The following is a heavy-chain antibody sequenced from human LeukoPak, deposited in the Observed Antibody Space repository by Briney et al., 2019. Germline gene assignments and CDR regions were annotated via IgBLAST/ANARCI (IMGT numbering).Heavy chain of an antibody. CDR3: ATELVMSYYYYYYGMDV. CDR1: GFTFSSYS. CDR2: MSRSSSYI. D-gene: IGHD6-6*01. J-gene: IGHJ6*02. Sequence: PGGSLRLSCAASGFTFSSYSMNWVRQAPGKGLEWVSSMSRSSSYIYYADSVKGRFTISSDNAKNSLYLQMNSLRAGDTVGYYCATELVMSYYYYYYGMDVWGRGTTVTVSS. V-gene: IGHV3-21*01.